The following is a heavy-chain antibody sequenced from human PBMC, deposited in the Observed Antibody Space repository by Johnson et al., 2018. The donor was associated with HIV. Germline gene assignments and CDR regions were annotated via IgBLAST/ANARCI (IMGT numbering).Heavy chain of an antibody. Sequence: QVQLVESGGGVVQPGRSLRLSCAASGFTFSSYAMHWVRQAPGKGLEWVAVISYDGSNKYYADPVKGRFTISRENSKNTLYLQMNSLSAEDTAVYYCARDTDIVVVPARGDAFDIWGQGTMVTVSS. CDR3: ARDTDIVVVPARGDAFDI. CDR1: GFTFSSYA. D-gene: IGHD2-2*01. CDR2: ISYDGSNK. V-gene: IGHV3-30*04. J-gene: IGHJ3*02.